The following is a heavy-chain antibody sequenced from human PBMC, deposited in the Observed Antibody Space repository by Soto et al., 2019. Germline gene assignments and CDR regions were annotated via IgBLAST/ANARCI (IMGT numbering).Heavy chain of an antibody. CDR1: GGSVSSASYY. D-gene: IGHD5-18*01. V-gene: IGHV4-61*01. J-gene: IGHJ4*01. Sequence: NPSETLSLTCTVSGGSVSSASYYWSWIRQPPGKGLEWIGYIYYSGSTNYNPSLKSRVTISVDTAKNQFSLKLTSVTAADTAVYFCAREGYSYAYFDYWGNGTLVTVSS. CDR2: IYYSGST. CDR3: AREGYSYAYFDY.